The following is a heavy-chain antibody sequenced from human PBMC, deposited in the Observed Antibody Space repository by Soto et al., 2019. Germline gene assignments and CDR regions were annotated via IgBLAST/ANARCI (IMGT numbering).Heavy chain of an antibody. J-gene: IGHJ4*02. CDR1: GGTFSSYA. D-gene: IGHD3-3*01. CDR3: AGENCPRHYDFVGGAQLQFYY. V-gene: IGHV1-69*01. CDR2: IIPIFGTA. Sequence: QVQLVQSGAEVKKPGSSVKVSCKASGGTFSSYAISWVRQAPGQGLEWMGGIIPIFGTANYAQKFQSRVTIPAEDSTSTAYMELISMRSEGTGVYYWAGENCPRHYDFVGGAQLQFYYWGQLTLVTVS.